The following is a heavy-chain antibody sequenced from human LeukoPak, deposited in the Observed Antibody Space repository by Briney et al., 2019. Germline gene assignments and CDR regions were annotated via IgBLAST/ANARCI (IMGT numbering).Heavy chain of an antibody. D-gene: IGHD2-2*01. J-gene: IGHJ4*02. CDR1: GGSISSGRYY. CDR2: IYTSGST. CDR3: ARVYCSSTSCFFDY. V-gene: IGHV4-61*02. Sequence: SETLSLTCTVSGGSISSGRYYWSWIRQPAGKGLEWIGRIYTSGSTNYNPSLKSRVTISVDTSKNQFSLKLSSVTAADTAVYYCARVYCSSTSCFFDYWGQGTLVTVSS.